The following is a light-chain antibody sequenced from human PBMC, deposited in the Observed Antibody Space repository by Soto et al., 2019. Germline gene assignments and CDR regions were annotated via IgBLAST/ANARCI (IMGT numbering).Light chain of an antibody. J-gene: IGKJ2*01. V-gene: IGKV3-15*01. CDR3: QQYNMWPHT. CDR2: GAF. Sequence: EIVMTQSTATLSVSPGERVTLSCRASQSVSSKLAWFQQKPGQAPRLLIYGAFTRATGIPTRFSGSGSETEFTLTISSLQSEDFAVYYCQQYNMWPHTFGQGTKVDIK. CDR1: QSVSSK.